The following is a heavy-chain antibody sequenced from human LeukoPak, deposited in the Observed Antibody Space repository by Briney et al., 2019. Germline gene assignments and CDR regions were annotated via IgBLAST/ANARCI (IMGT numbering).Heavy chain of an antibody. CDR2: INWNGVST. Sequence: GGSLRLSCAASGFPFDDYGMNWVRQVPGKGLEWVSGINWNGVSTGYADSVKGRFTISRDNAKNSLYLQMNSLRAEDTALYYCARDIVLIAVAVRGSFDIWGQGTMVTVSS. D-gene: IGHD6-19*01. V-gene: IGHV3-20*04. CDR1: GFPFDDYG. CDR3: ARDIVLIAVAVRGSFDI. J-gene: IGHJ3*02.